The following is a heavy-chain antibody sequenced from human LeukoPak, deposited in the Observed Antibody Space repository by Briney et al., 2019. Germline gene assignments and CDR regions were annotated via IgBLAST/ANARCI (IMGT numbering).Heavy chain of an antibody. CDR2: ISSSGSTI. Sequence: PGGSLRLSCEASGFPFSSYAMTWVRQAPGKGLEWVSYISSSGSTIYYADSVEGRFTISRDNAKNSLYLQMNSLRAEDTAVYYCARDLGYDSSVVHPLDYWGQGTLVTVSS. J-gene: IGHJ4*02. D-gene: IGHD3-22*01. CDR3: ARDLGYDSSVVHPLDY. V-gene: IGHV3-48*03. CDR1: GFPFSSYA.